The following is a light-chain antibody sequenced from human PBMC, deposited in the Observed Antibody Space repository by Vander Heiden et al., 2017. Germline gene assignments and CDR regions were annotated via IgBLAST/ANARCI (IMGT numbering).Light chain of an antibody. V-gene: IGKV3-15*01. CDR3: QQYNNWPT. CDR1: RSGSSN. J-gene: IGKJ1*01. Sequence: ELVMTRSATTRAASPGERTTISCSASRSGSSNLAWYQQKPGQAPRLLIYGASTRATGIPARFSGSGSGTQFTLNISSLQSEDFAVYYCQQYNNWPTFGRGTKVEIK. CDR2: GAS.